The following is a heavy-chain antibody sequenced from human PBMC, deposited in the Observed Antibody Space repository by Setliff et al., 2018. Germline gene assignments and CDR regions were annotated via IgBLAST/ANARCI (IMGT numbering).Heavy chain of an antibody. CDR2: IYTSGST. CDR3: AKDTHYYSNTGYYCFDY. CDR1: GGSFSGYY. D-gene: IGHD3-9*01. Sequence: SETLSLTCAVYGGSFSGYYWSWIRQPAGKGLEWIGHIYTSGSTNYNPSLKTRVTISVDTSKNQFSLKLSSVTAEDTAVYYCAKDTHYYSNTGYYCFDYWGQGALVTVSS. V-gene: IGHV4-59*10. J-gene: IGHJ4*02.